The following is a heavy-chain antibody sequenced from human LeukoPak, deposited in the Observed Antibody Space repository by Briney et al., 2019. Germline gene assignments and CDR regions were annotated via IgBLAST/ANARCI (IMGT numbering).Heavy chain of an antibody. D-gene: IGHD6-13*01. CDR3: AREGIAAAYFDY. CDR1: GFTFSSYW. J-gene: IGHJ4*02. Sequence: GGSLRLSCAASGFTFSSYWMSWVRQAPGKGLEWVANIKKDGSEKYYVDSVKGRFTISKDNAKKSLYLQMNSLGAEDTAVYYCAREGIAAAYFDYWGQGTLVTVSS. V-gene: IGHV3-7*01. CDR2: IKKDGSEK.